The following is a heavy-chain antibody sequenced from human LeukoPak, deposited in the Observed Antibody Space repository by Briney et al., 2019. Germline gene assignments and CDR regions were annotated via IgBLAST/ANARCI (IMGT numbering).Heavy chain of an antibody. D-gene: IGHD3-10*01. CDR3: ARDRQIVVRAHGTLDL. J-gene: IGHJ3*01. V-gene: IGHV4-34*01. Sequence: PSETLSLTCAVYGGSLSGFYWRWMRQPPGKGLECIGEIYQSGSTNYNPPLKSRVTISVDTSKNQFSLKLSSVTAADTAVYYCARDRQIVVRAHGTLDLWGQGTMVTVSS. CDR2: IYQSGST. CDR1: GGSLSGFY.